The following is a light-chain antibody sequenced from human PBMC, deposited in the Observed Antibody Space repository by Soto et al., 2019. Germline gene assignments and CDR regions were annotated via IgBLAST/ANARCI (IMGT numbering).Light chain of an antibody. J-gene: IGKJ1*01. CDR1: QNIRNW. Sequence: DIKMTQSPSTLSASVGDSVTITCRASQNIRNWLAWYQQKPGKAPKLLIYDASNLDSGVPSRFSGSGSGTEFSLTISNLQPDDCATYYCQQYENYWTFGQGAKVDI. CDR2: DAS. V-gene: IGKV1-5*01. CDR3: QQYENYWT.